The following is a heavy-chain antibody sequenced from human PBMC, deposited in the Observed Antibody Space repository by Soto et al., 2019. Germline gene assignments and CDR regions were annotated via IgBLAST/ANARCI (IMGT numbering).Heavy chain of an antibody. CDR1: GYTFTSYG. V-gene: IGHV1-18*01. J-gene: IGHJ5*02. CDR3: ARDVEYSSSFHWFDP. D-gene: IGHD6-6*01. Sequence: QVQLVQSGAEVKKPGASVKVSCKASGYTFTSYGISWVRQAPGQGLEWMGWISAYNGNTNYAQKLQGRVTMTADTSTITDYMELRSLRSDDTAVYYCARDVEYSSSFHWFDPWGQGTLVTVSS. CDR2: ISAYNGNT.